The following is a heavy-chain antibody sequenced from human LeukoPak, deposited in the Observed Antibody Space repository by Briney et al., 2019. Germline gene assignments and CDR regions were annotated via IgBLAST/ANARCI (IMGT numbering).Heavy chain of an antibody. J-gene: IGHJ3*02. D-gene: IGHD6-25*01. CDR3: AKDSSDHSGVYDAFDI. CDR1: GFKFNIYA. Sequence: GGSLRLSCAASGFKFNIYAMSWVRQAPGKGLEWVSRIGSTDTFYADSAKGRLTISRDNSRNTLYLQMNSLRGEDTAVYYCAKDSSDHSGVYDAFDIWGQGQLVTVSS. V-gene: IGHV3-23*01. CDR2: IGSTDT.